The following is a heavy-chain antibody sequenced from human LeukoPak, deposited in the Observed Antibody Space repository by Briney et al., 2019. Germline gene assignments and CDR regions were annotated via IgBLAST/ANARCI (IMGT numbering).Heavy chain of an antibody. CDR2: ISSNGGST. J-gene: IGHJ4*02. Sequence: GGSLRLSCSASGFTFSSYAMHWVRQVPGKGLGYVSAISSNGGSTYYADSVKGRFTISRDNSKNTLYLQMSSLRAEDTAVYYCVKVGRDYDSSGYDYAPFDYWGQGTLVTVSS. CDR3: VKVGRDYDSSGYDYAPFDY. V-gene: IGHV3-64D*09. CDR1: GFTFSSYA. D-gene: IGHD3-22*01.